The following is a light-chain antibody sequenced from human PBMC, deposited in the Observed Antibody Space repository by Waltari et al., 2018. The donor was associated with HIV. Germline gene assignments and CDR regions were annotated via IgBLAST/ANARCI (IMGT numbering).Light chain of an antibody. CDR2: KAS. CDR1: QSISNW. Sequence: DIQMTQSPSTLSASVGERVTITCRASQSISNWLAWYQQKPGKAPKLLIYKASTLESGVPSRFRGSGSETEFTLTISSLQPDDFATYYCQQFNSYSGAFGQGTKVEIK. J-gene: IGKJ1*01. V-gene: IGKV1-5*03. CDR3: QQFNSYSGA.